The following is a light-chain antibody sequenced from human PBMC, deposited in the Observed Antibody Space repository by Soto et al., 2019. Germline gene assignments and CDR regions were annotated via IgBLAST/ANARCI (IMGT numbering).Light chain of an antibody. CDR1: QSVSYW. CDR2: KAS. J-gene: IGKJ4*01. Sequence: DIQMTQSPSTLSASVGDRVIITCRASQSVSYWLAWYQQKPGKAPKILIYKASNLGSGVPSRFSGSGFGTEFTLTINSLQPDDFATYYCQQYITYPITFGGGTEVEIK. V-gene: IGKV1-5*03. CDR3: QQYITYPIT.